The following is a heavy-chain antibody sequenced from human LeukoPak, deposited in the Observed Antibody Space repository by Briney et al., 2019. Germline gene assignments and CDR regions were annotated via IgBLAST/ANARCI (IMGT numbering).Heavy chain of an antibody. J-gene: IGHJ5*02. CDR1: GGSISSYY. CDR2: IYYSGST. CDR3: ARRDYSNDNWFDP. V-gene: IGHV4-59*01. D-gene: IGHD4-11*01. Sequence: SETLSLTCTVSGGSISSYYWSWIRQPPGKGLEWIGYIYYSGSTNYNPSLKSRVTISVDTSKNQFSLKLSSVTAADSAVYYCARRDYSNDNWFDPWGQGTLVTVSS.